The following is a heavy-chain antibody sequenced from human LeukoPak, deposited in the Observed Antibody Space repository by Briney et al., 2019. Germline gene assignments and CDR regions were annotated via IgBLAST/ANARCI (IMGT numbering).Heavy chain of an antibody. CDR1: GFTFSSYA. CDR2: ISGSGGST. Sequence: PGGALRLSCAASGFTFSSYATSWGRQAPGKGLEWVSAISGSGGSTYYADSVKGRFTISRDNSKNTMYLQMNSLRAEDTAVYYCAKLNTYYYGSGDYWGQGTLVTVSS. CDR3: AKLNTYYYGSGDY. D-gene: IGHD3-10*01. J-gene: IGHJ4*02. V-gene: IGHV3-23*01.